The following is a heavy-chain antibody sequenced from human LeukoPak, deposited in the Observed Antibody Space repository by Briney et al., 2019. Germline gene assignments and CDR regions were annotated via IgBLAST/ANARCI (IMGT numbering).Heavy chain of an antibody. J-gene: IGHJ4*02. CDR3: ARQHYYDNSGYYYGL. V-gene: IGHV4-38-2*02. CDR1: GYSISSGYY. D-gene: IGHD3-22*01. Sequence: ASETLSLTCTVSGYSISSGYYWGWIRQPPGKGLEWIGIIYHSGSTYNNPSLRSRVTMSVDTSKNQFSLKLTSVTAADTAVYYCARQHYYDNSGYYYGLWGQGTLVTISS. CDR2: IYHSGST.